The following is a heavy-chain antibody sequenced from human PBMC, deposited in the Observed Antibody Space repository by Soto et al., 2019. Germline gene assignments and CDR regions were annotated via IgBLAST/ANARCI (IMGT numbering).Heavy chain of an antibody. J-gene: IGHJ4*02. V-gene: IGHV1-69*06. CDR1: GGTFSSYA. CDR3: VRGPKVLGRSAPFFDS. Sequence: SVKVSCKASGGTFSSYAISWVRQAPGQGLEWMGGIIPIFGTANYAQKFQGRVTITADNSKNTLYLQMNSLRAEDTAVYFCVRGPKVLGRSAPFFDSWGQGTQVTVSS. D-gene: IGHD3-3*01. CDR2: IIPIFGTA.